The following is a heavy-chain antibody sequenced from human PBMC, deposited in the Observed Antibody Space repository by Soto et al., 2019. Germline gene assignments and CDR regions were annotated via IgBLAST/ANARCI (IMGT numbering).Heavy chain of an antibody. D-gene: IGHD2-21*02. J-gene: IGHJ5*02. CDR3: ARSSPVVTAP. CDR2: IYYSGST. CDR1: GCSISSGGYC. V-gene: IGHV4-31*03. Sequence: SETLSLTCTVSGCSISSGGYCWSWIRQHPGKGLEWIGYIYYSGSTYYNPSLKSRITISVDTSKNQFSLKLSSVTAADTAVYYCARSSPVVTAPWGQGTLVTVSS.